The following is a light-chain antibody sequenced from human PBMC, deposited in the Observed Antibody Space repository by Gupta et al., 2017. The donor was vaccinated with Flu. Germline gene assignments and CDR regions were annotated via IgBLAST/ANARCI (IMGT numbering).Light chain of an antibody. Sequence: VTLGQPATISCRASQGLVYSDGNTYLHWFQQRPGQSPRRLIYWGSYRESGVPDRFSGSGSGTDFTLKISRVEAEDVGVYYCMQGAHWPWTFGQGTRLEIK. CDR2: WGS. CDR1: QGLVYSDGNTY. J-gene: IGKJ1*01. V-gene: IGKV2-30*01. CDR3: MQGAHWPWT.